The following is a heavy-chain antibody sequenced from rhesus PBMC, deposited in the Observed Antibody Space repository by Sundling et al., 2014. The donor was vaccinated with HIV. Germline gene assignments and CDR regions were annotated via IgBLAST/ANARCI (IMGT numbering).Heavy chain of an antibody. CDR1: GGSISGYYY. V-gene: IGHV4-73*01. D-gene: IGHD3-9*01. CDR3: ARYHTYEDDYGYGY. J-gene: IGHJ4*01. Sequence: QVKLQQWGEGPVKPSETLSLTCTVSGGSISGYYYWNWIRQPPGKGLEWIGYIDGNSASTNYNPSLKNRVTISKDTSKNQFSLKLSSVTAADTAVYYCARYHTYEDDYGYGYWGQGVLVTVSS. CDR2: IDGNSAST.